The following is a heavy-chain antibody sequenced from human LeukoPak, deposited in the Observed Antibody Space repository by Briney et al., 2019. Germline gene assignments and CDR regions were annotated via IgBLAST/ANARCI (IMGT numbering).Heavy chain of an antibody. CDR2: ISSSGSTI. D-gene: IGHD3-9*01. J-gene: IGHJ4*02. Sequence: GGSLRLSCAASGFTFSSYEMNWVRQAPGKGLEWVSYISSSGSTIYYADSVKGRFTISRDNAKNSLYLQMNSLRAEDTAVYYCARVPRDILTGYPLDYWGQGTLVTVSS. CDR1: GFTFSSYE. CDR3: ARVPRDILTGYPLDY. V-gene: IGHV3-48*03.